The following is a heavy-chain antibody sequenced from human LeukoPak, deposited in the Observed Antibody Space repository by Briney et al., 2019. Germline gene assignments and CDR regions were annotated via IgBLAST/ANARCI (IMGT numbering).Heavy chain of an antibody. CDR3: ARGPEVDWFLTNWGVDY. J-gene: IGHJ4*02. CDR1: GGSISSYY. V-gene: IGHV4-59*12. Sequence: SETLSLTCTVSGGSISSYYWSWIRQPPGKGLEWIGEIYHSGTTNYNPSLKSRVTISVDTSKNQFSLKLSSVTAADTAVYYCARGPEVDWFLTNWGVDYWGQGTLVTVSS. D-gene: IGHD3-9*01. CDR2: IYHSGTT.